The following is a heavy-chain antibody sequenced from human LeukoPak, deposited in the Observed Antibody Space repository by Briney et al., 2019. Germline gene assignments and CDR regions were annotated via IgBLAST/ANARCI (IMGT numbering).Heavy chain of an antibody. CDR1: GFTVSSNY. CDR3: VSHSDTLTSYSFDY. D-gene: IGHD3-9*01. J-gene: IGHJ4*02. V-gene: IGHV3-53*01. Sequence: GGSLRLSCAASGFTVSSNYMSWVRQAPGKGLEWVSIIYSAGNTYYADSVKGRFTISRDSSKSTLSLQMNSLRAEDTAVYYCVSHSDTLTSYSFDYWGQGSLVTVSS. CDR2: IYSAGNT.